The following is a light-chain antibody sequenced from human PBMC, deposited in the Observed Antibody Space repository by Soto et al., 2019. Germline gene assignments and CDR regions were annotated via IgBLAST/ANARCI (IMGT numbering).Light chain of an antibody. CDR3: CSYAGTSVL. CDR2: DVN. CDR1: SSDTYYY. V-gene: IGLV2-11*01. Sequence: QSALTQPRSVSGSPGQSVTISCAGTSSDTYYYVSWYQQEPGKAPKLVLYDVNKRPSGVPDRFSGSKSGDTASLTLSGLQADDEADYYCCSYAGTSVLFGGGTKVTVL. J-gene: IGLJ2*01.